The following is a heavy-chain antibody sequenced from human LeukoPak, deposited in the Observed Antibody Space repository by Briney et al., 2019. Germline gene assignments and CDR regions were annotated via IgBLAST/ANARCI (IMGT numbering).Heavy chain of an antibody. Sequence: PGGSLRLSCAASGFTFDSYAMSWVRQAPGKGLEWVSAISASGYNTYYADSVKGRFTISRDTSKNTLYLQMNSLGAEDTAIYYCAKDRYNWNYGGVDYWGRGTLVTVSS. CDR2: ISASGYNT. D-gene: IGHD1-7*01. J-gene: IGHJ4*01. CDR1: GFTFDSYA. V-gene: IGHV3-23*01. CDR3: AKDRYNWNYGGVDY.